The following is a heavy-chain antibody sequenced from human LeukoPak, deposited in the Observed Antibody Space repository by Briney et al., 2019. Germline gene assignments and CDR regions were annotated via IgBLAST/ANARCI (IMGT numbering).Heavy chain of an antibody. V-gene: IGHV4-59*01. Sequence: SETLSLTCTVSGGSISSYYWSWLRQPPGKGLEWIGYIYYSGSTNYNPSLKSRVTISVDTSKNQFSLKLSSVTAADTAVYYCARVPRVAPQGQTYYYYGMDVWGQGTTVTVSS. J-gene: IGHJ6*02. CDR2: IYYSGST. D-gene: IGHD3-3*01. CDR1: GGSISSYY. CDR3: ARVPRVAPQGQTYYYYGMDV.